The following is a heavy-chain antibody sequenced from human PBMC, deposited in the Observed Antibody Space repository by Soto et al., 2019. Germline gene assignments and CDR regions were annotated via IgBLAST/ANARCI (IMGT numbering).Heavy chain of an antibody. V-gene: IGHV3-21*01. D-gene: IGHD6-6*01. CDR3: ARRGHEYSRDY. Sequence: EVQLVESGGGLVKPGVSLRLSWAASGFTFSRYRMNGVRQAPGQGLAWVSSISSSSSYIYYADLVTGRFPISRDIAQNSLYLQMNSLRAEDTAVYYCARRGHEYSRDYCGHVTLVNVS. CDR2: ISSSSSYI. J-gene: IGHJ4*01. CDR1: GFTFSRYR.